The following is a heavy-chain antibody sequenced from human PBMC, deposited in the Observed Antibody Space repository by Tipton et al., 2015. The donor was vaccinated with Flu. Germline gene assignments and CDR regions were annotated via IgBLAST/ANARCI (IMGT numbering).Heavy chain of an antibody. CDR1: GGSISSGGYY. Sequence: LRLSCTVSGGSISSGGYYWSWIRQHPGKGLEWIGYIYYSGSTYYNPSLKSRVTISVDTSKNQFSLKLSSVTAADTAVYYCARGAYDFWSGYPTRYFDYWGQGTLVTVSS. V-gene: IGHV4-31*03. CDR3: ARGAYDFWSGYPTRYFDY. J-gene: IGHJ4*02. CDR2: IYYSGST. D-gene: IGHD3-3*01.